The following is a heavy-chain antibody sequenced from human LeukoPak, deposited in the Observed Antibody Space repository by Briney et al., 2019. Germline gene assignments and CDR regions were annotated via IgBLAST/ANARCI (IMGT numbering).Heavy chain of an antibody. D-gene: IGHD3-9*01. CDR1: GGSFSGYY. CDR2: IYYSGST. V-gene: IGHV4-59*12. J-gene: IGHJ4*02. CDR3: ARSFDYRGYFDY. Sequence: PSETLSLTCAVYGGSFSGYYWSWIRQPPGKGLEWIGYIYYSGSTNYNPSLKSRVTISVDTSKNQFSLKLSSVTAADTAVYYCARSFDYRGYFDYWGQGTLVTVSS.